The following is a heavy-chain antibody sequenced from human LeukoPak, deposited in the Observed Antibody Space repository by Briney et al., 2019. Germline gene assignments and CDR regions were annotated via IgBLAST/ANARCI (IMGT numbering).Heavy chain of an antibody. CDR2: IKNDGTVK. CDR1: GFTFSYHW. V-gene: IGHV3-7*03. CDR3: AKDASPTGDYYDSSGYDY. D-gene: IGHD3-22*01. J-gene: IGHJ4*02. Sequence: PGGSLTLSCAASGFTFSYHWMTWVRQAPGKGLEWVANIKNDGTVKNYVDSVKGRFTISRDNAKNSLYLQMNSLRAEDTALYYCAKDASPTGDYYDSSGYDYWGQGTLVTVSS.